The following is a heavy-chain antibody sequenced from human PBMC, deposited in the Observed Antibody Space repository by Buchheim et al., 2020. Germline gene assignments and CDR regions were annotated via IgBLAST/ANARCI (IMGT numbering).Heavy chain of an antibody. Sequence: QVQLQQWGAGLLKPSETLSLTCAVYGGSFSGYYWSWIRKPPGKGLEWIGEINHSGSANYNPSLKSRVTISVYTSKNQFSLNLSSVTAADTAVYYCASEIQLLSGEEDDYWGQGTL. CDR2: INHSGSA. D-gene: IGHD2-2*01. J-gene: IGHJ4*02. CDR3: ASEIQLLSGEEDDY. CDR1: GGSFSGYY. V-gene: IGHV4-34*01.